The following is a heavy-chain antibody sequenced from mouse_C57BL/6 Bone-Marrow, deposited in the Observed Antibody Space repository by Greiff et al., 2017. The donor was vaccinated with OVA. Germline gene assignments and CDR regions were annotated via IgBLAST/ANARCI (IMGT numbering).Heavy chain of an antibody. CDR2: INPGSGGT. CDR1: GYAFTNYL. CDR3: AREKDPSWFAY. V-gene: IGHV1-54*01. Sequence: QVHVKQSGAELVRPGTSVKVSCKASGYAFTNYLIEWVKQRPGQGLEWIGVINPGSGGTNYNEKFKGKATLTADKSSSTAYMQLSSLTSEDSAVYFCAREKDPSWFAYWGQGTLVTVSA. J-gene: IGHJ3*01.